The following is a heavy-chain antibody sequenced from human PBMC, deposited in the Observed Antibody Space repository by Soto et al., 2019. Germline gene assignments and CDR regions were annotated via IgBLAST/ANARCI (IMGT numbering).Heavy chain of an antibody. CDR1: VFTFIRYA. V-gene: IGHV3-23*01. J-gene: IGHJ3*02. CDR3: AKEWAQATVDAFEI. D-gene: IGHD1-26*01. CDR2: ISGSGGST. Sequence: GSLKLSCAASVFTFIRYAMSAGRQAPGKALEWVSAISGSGGSTYYEDSVKGRFTISRDNSKNTLYLQMNSLRAEDTAVYYCAKEWAQATVDAFEIWGKGTMGNV.